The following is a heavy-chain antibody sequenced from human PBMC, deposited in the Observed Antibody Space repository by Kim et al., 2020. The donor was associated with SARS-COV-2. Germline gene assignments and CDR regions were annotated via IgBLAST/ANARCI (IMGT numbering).Heavy chain of an antibody. V-gene: IGHV3-48*03. Sequence: YYTDSVKGRFAISRDNAKNSLYLQMDTLRAEDTAVYYCAAQQWLGKFDYWGQGILVTVSS. CDR3: AAQQWLGKFDY. D-gene: IGHD6-19*01. J-gene: IGHJ4*02.